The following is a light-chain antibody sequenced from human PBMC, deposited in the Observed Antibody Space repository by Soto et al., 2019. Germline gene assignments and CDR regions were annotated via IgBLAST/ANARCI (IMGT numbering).Light chain of an antibody. CDR3: MQATHWPIT. J-gene: IGKJ5*01. Sequence: DVVMTQSPLSLRVTLGQPASISCRSHHSLVYSDGIAYFSWFQQRPGRSPRRLIYKVSNRDSGVPARFSGSGSGTDFALKISRVEADDVGVYYCMQATHWPITFGQGTRLEIK. CDR1: HSLVYSDGIAY. V-gene: IGKV2-30*01. CDR2: KVS.